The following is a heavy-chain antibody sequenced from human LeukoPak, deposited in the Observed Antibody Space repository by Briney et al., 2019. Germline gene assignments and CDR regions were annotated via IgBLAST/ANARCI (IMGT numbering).Heavy chain of an antibody. CDR3: ARDPDPRTFYGGNSYNWFDP. V-gene: IGHV3-48*03. D-gene: IGHD4-23*01. CDR2: ISSSGSTR. CDR1: GFTFSSYE. Sequence: GGSLRLSCAASGFTFSSYEINWVRQAPGKGLEWVSYISSSGSTRYYADSVKGRFTISRDNAKNSLYLQMNSLRVEDTAVYYCARDPDPRTFYGGNSYNWFDPWGQGTLVTVSS. J-gene: IGHJ5*02.